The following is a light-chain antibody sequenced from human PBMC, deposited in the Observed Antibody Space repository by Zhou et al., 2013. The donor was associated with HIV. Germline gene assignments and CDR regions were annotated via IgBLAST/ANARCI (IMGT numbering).Light chain of an antibody. J-gene: IGKJ1*01. Sequence: EIVLTQSPGTLSLSPGERATLSCRASQSVSSSYLAWYQQKPGQAPRLLIYGASSRATDIPDRFSGSGSGTDFTLTISRLEPEDFAVYYCQQYGSSPQTFGRGTKVEIK. CDR1: QSVSSSY. CDR3: QQYGSSPQT. V-gene: IGKV3-20*01. CDR2: GAS.